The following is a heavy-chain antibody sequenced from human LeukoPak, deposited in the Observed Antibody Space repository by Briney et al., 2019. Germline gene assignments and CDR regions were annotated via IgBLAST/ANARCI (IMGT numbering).Heavy chain of an antibody. V-gene: IGHV4-34*01. Sequence: SETLSLTCAVYGGSFSGSYWSWIRQPPGKGLEWIGEISHSGHTKYNPSLKSRVTISIDTSKNQFSLKLTSVTAADTAVYYCARASGPLYYYGSGNWFDPWGQGTLVTVSS. CDR1: GGSFSGSY. CDR3: ARASGPLYYYGSGNWFDP. J-gene: IGHJ5*02. CDR2: ISHSGHT. D-gene: IGHD3-10*01.